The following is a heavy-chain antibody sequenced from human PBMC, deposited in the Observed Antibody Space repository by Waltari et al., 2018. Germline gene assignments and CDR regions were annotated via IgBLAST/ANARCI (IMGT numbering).Heavy chain of an antibody. CDR2: INHSGST. D-gene: IGHD3-9*01. Sequence: QVQLQQWGAGLLKPSETLSLTCAVYGGSFSGYYWSWIRQPPGKGLEWIGEINHSGSTNYNPSRKSRVTISVDTSKNQFSLKLSSVTAADTSVYYCARAGYYDILTGYLSNNWFDPWGQGTLVTVSS. CDR1: GGSFSGYY. V-gene: IGHV4-34*01. CDR3: ARAGYYDILTGYLSNNWFDP. J-gene: IGHJ5*02.